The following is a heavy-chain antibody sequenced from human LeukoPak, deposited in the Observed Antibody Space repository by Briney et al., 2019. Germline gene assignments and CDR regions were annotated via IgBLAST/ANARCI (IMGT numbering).Heavy chain of an antibody. D-gene: IGHD2-21*02. V-gene: IGHV3-23*01. CDR3: AKQYCGGDCFSVATGLFDC. J-gene: IGHJ4*02. CDR1: GFTFSSYG. CDR2: ISGSGGST. Sequence: GALRLSCAASGFTFSSYGMSWVRQAPGKGLEWVSAISGSGGSTYYADSVKGRFTISRDNSKDTLYLQMNSLRAEDTAVYYCAKQYCGGDCFSVATGLFDCWGQGTLVTVSS.